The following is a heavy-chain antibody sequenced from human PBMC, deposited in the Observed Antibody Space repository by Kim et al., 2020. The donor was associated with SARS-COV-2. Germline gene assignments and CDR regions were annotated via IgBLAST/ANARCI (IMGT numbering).Heavy chain of an antibody. D-gene: IGHD4-17*01. Sequence: GGSLRLSCAASGFTFSNYAMNWVRQTPGKGLEWVSIISGAGTTTYYADSVKGRFTISRDNSKNSVFLQMISLRVEDTAVYYCARAPDADYVQYFDYWGQGTLVPVSS. CDR3: ARAPDADYVQYFDY. CDR2: ISGAGTTT. J-gene: IGHJ4*02. CDR1: GFTFSNYA. V-gene: IGHV3-23*01.